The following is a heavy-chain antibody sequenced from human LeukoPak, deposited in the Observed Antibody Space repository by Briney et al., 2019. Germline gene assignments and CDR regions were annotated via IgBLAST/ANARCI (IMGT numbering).Heavy chain of an antibody. V-gene: IGHV1-8*01. CDR2: MNPNSGNT. Sequence: ASVKVSCKASGYTFTSYDINWVRQATGQGLEWMGWMNPNSGNTGYAQEIQGRVTMARNTSISTAYIELSSLRSEDTAIYYCARVNYDSSGYYYDGLDVWGQGTTVTVSS. D-gene: IGHD3-22*01. J-gene: IGHJ6*02. CDR3: ARVNYDSSGYYYDGLDV. CDR1: GYTFTSYD.